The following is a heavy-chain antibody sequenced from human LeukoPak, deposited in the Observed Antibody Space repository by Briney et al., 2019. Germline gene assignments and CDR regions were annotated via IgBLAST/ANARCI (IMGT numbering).Heavy chain of an antibody. CDR3: ARHYYAGSGTYRPFDY. CDR2: IYSDGT. CDR1: GGSISSTNYY. V-gene: IGHV4-39*01. Sequence: SETLSLTCTVSGGSISSTNYYWGWIRQPPGKGLEWIGSIYSDGTYYNPSLKSRIAMSVDTSKNQFSLSLRSVTATDTAVYYCARHYYAGSGTYRPFDYWGQGTLATVAS. D-gene: IGHD3-10*01. J-gene: IGHJ4*02.